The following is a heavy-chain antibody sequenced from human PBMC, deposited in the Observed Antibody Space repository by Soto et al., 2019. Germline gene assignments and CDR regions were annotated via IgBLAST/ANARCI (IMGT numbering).Heavy chain of an antibody. V-gene: IGHV2-5*02. Sequence: QITLKESGPTLVKPTQTLTLTCTFSGFSLTTRGVGVGWIRQPPGKALECLALIYWDDDKRSSPSLQSRLSITKDTSKNQVVLTMTNVDPVDTATYYCAHIPTYYQYDWFDPWGQGTLVSVSS. J-gene: IGHJ5*02. CDR3: AHIPTYYQYDWFDP. CDR2: IYWDDDK. CDR1: GFSLTTRGVG. D-gene: IGHD3-16*01.